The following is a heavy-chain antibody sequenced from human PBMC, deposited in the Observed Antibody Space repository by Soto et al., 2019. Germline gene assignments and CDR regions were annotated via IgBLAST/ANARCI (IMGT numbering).Heavy chain of an antibody. J-gene: IGHJ4*02. CDR1: GFTFSSYA. CDR2: ISGSGGST. Sequence: GGSLRLSCAASGFTFSSYAMSWVRQAPGKGLEWASAISGSGGSTYYADSVKGRFTISRDNSKNTLYLQMNSLRAEDTAVYYCEKDLKPIAAAENYWGQGTLVTVSS. D-gene: IGHD6-13*01. V-gene: IGHV3-23*01. CDR3: EKDLKPIAAAENY.